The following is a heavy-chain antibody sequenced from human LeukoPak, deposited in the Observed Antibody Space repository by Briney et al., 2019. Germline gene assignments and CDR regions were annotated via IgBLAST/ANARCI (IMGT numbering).Heavy chain of an antibody. V-gene: IGHV1-24*01. Sequence: ASVKVSCKVSGYTLTELSMHWVRQAPGKGLEWMGGFDPEDGETIYAQKFQGRVTMTEDTSTDTAYMELSSLRSEDTAVYYCGTPTPIWEPGDYTTLFAFDIWGQGTMVTVSS. D-gene: IGHD4-17*01. CDR1: GYTLTELS. J-gene: IGHJ3*02. CDR2: FDPEDGET. CDR3: GTPTPIWEPGDYTTLFAFDI.